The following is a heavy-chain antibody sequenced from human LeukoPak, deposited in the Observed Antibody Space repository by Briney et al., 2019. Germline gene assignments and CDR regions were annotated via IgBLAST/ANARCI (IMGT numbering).Heavy chain of an antibody. J-gene: IGHJ5*02. CDR2: ISSSSSYI. CDR3: ARDRYSSSYRWFDP. D-gene: IGHD6-6*01. Sequence: PGGSLRLSCAASGFTFSSYSMNWVRQAPGKGLVLVSSISSSSSYIYYADSVKGRFTISRDNAKNSLYLQMNSLRAEDTAVYYCARDRYSSSYRWFDPWGQGTLVTVSS. CDR1: GFTFSSYS. V-gene: IGHV3-21*01.